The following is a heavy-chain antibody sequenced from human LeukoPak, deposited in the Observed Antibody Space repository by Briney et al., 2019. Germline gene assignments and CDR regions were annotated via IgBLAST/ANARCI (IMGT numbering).Heavy chain of an antibody. CDR2: IRYDGSIQ. Sequence: GGSLRLSCAASGFTFSRYSLNWVRQAPGKGLEWVAFIRYDGSIQYYADSVKGRFTISRDTSKTTLYLQMNSLRAEDTAVYYCATEGSGWFFPFDYWGQGTLVTVSS. D-gene: IGHD6-19*01. CDR3: ATEGSGWFFPFDY. CDR1: GFTFSRYS. J-gene: IGHJ4*02. V-gene: IGHV3-30*02.